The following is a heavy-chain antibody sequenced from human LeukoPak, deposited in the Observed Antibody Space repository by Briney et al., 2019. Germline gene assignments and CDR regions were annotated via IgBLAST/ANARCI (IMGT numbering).Heavy chain of an antibody. CDR2: ICYDGSNK. Sequence: GGSLRLSCAASGFTFSSYGMHGVRQAPGKGGEWVAVICYDGSNKYYADSVTGRFTISRDNSKNTLYLQMNSLRAEDTAVYYCARGHLGATNLLGYWGQGTLVTVSS. V-gene: IGHV3-33*01. D-gene: IGHD1-26*01. CDR3: ARGHLGATNLLGY. CDR1: GFTFSSYG. J-gene: IGHJ4*02.